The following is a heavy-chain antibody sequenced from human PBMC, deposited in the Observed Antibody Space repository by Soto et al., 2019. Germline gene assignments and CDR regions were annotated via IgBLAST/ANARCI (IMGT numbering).Heavy chain of an antibody. CDR1: GFTFSSYA. J-gene: IGHJ3*02. D-gene: IGHD6-19*01. Sequence: PGGSLRLSCAASGFTFSSYAMSWVRQAPGKGLEWVSAISGSGGSTYYADSVKGRFTISRDNSKNTLYLQMNSLRAEDTAVYYCAKDLEWGVAGTVAFDIWGQGTMVTVSS. CDR3: AKDLEWGVAGTVAFDI. V-gene: IGHV3-23*01. CDR2: ISGSGGST.